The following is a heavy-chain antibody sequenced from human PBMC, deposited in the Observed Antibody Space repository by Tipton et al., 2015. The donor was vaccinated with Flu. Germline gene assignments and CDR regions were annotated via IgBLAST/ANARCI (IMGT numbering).Heavy chain of an antibody. D-gene: IGHD1-1*01. Sequence: TLSLTCTVSGGSISSFFWTCIRQPAGKGLEWIGRVRSSGSTNYNPSLKSRVTMSVDTSKNQFSLSLSSVTAADTALYYCAKNERGAFDFWGQGTMVTVSS. CDR1: GGSISSFF. J-gene: IGHJ3*01. V-gene: IGHV4-4*07. CDR3: AKNERGAFDF. CDR2: VRSSGST.